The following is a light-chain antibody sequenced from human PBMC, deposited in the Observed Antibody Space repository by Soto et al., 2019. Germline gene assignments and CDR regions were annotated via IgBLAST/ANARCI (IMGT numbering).Light chain of an antibody. CDR2: EVS. Sequence: QSALTQPPSASGSPGQSVTISCTGTSSDVGGYNYVSWYQQHPGKAPKLILYEVSKRPSGVPDRFAGYKSGNTASLTVSGLQTEDEADYYCSSYAGSNNHVFGTGTKVTVL. V-gene: IGLV2-8*01. CDR3: SSYAGSNNHV. CDR1: SSDVGGYNY. J-gene: IGLJ1*01.